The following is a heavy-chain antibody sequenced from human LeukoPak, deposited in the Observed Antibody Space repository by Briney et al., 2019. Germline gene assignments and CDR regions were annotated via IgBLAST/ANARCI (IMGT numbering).Heavy chain of an antibody. CDR3: ARGGWDTAMDRRRYFDL. D-gene: IGHD5-18*01. V-gene: IGHV4-34*01. CDR1: GGSFSGYY. Sequence: SETLSLTCAVYGGSFSGYYWSWIRQPPGKGLEWIGEINHSGSTNYNPSLKSRVTISVDTSKNQFSLKLSSVTAADTAVYYCARGGWDTAMDRRRYFDLWGRGTLDTVSS. J-gene: IGHJ2*01. CDR2: INHSGST.